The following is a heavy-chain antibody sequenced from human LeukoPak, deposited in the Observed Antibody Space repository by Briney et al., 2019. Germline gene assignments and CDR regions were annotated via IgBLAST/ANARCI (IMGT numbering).Heavy chain of an antibody. CDR2: VDHTGST. Sequence: SETLSLTCSVSDDSITMYYWTWLRQPPGKGLEWIGYVDHTGSTNFNPSLNGRVSISRDTTKNLFSLRLRAVTAADTAVYFCARGRVSSSTWYSTYYYFFYMDVWGKGTTVTVSS. J-gene: IGHJ6*03. CDR1: DDSITMYY. D-gene: IGHD1-1*01. V-gene: IGHV4-59*01. CDR3: ARGRVSSSTWYSTYYYFFYMDV.